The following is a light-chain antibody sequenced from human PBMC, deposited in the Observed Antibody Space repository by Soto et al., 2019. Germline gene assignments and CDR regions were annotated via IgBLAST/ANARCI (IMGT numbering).Light chain of an antibody. V-gene: IGLV1-44*01. CDR3: AAWDDSLSGRVV. CDR2: SNN. J-gene: IGLJ2*01. Sequence: QSVLTQPPSASGTPGQRVTLSCSGSYSNIGSYTVNWYQQLPGTAPKLLIHSNNQRPSGVPDRFSGSKSGTSASLAISGLRSEDEADYYCAAWDDSLSGRVVFGGGTKLTVL. CDR1: YSNIGSYT.